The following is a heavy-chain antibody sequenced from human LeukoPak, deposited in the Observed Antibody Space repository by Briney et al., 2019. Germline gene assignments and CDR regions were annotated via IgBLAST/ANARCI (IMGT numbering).Heavy chain of an antibody. CDR1: GGSISSSSYY. CDR2: IYYSGST. J-gene: IGHJ4*02. V-gene: IGHV4-39*01. Sequence: PSETLSLTCTVSGGSISSSSYYWGWIRQPPGKGLEWIGSIYYSGSTYYNPSLKSRATISVDTSKDQFSLKLSSVTAADTAVYYCALASPGYFDYWGQGTLVTVSS. CDR3: ALASPGYFDY.